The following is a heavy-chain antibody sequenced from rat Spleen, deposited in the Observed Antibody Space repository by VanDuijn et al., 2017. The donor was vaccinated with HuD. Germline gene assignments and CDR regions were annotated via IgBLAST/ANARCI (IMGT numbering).Heavy chain of an antibody. J-gene: IGHJ3*01. CDR1: GFIFRNYD. CDR3: VRQDTSGYSNWFAY. V-gene: IGHV5-25*01. Sequence: EVQLVESGGGLVQPGRSMKLSCAASGFIFRNYDMAWVRQAPKKGLEWVSSISPSGVTYYRDSVKGRFTVSRENAKSTLYFLMDSLRSEDTATYYCVRQDTSGYSNWFAYWGQGALVTVSS. D-gene: IGHD4-3*01. CDR2: ISPSGVT.